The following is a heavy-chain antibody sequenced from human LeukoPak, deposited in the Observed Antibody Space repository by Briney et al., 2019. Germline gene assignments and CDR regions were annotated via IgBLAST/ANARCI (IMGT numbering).Heavy chain of an antibody. CDR1: GGSFSGYY. CDR3: AKIPGGDITRARDFDY. J-gene: IGHJ4*02. V-gene: IGHV4-34*01. Sequence: PSETLSLTCAVYGGSFSGYYWSWIRQPPGKGLEWTGEINHSGSTNYNPSLKSRVTISVDTSKNQFSLKLSSVTAADTAVYYCAKIPGGDITRARDFDYWGQGALVTVSS. CDR2: INHSGST. D-gene: IGHD5-12*01.